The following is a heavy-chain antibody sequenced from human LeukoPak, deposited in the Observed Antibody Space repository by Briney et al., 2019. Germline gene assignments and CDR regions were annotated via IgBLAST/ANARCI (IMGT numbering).Heavy chain of an antibody. D-gene: IGHD1-7*01. Sequence: SETLSLTCTVSGGSISSSSYYWGWIRQPPGKGLEWIGSIYYSGSTYYNPSLKSRVTISVDTSKNRFSLKLSSVTAADTAVYYCASHVRAPYNWNWDYWGQGTLVTVSS. V-gene: IGHV4-39*01. CDR3: ASHVRAPYNWNWDY. CDR1: GGSISSSSYY. J-gene: IGHJ4*02. CDR2: IYYSGST.